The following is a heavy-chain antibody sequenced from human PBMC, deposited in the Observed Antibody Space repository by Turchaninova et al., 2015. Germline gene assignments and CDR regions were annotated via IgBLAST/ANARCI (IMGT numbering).Heavy chain of an antibody. CDR1: GGSFSGDY. CDR2: INHSGST. D-gene: IGHD7-27*01. CDR3: AGSWGLFDY. Sequence: QVQLQQWGAGLLTPSAPLSLTCSVYGGSFSGDYWSWIRQPPGKGMGWIGEINHSGSTNYNPSLKSRVTISVDTSKNQFSLKLSSVTAADTAVYYCAGSWGLFDYWGQGTLVTVSS. J-gene: IGHJ4*02. V-gene: IGHV4-34*01.